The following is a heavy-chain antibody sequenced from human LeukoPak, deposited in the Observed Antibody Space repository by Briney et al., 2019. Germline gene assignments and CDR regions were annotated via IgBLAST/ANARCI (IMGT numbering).Heavy chain of an antibody. D-gene: IGHD5-12*01. CDR1: GFIFTSYV. CDR3: GRGYSGYAFDY. Sequence: GRPLSLSCATSGFIFTSYVMHGLRQARGKGLEWGAVISYDGSTKYYADFVRDRFTISRDNTKNTLYLRMNSLRADDAAVYYCGRGYSGYAFDYWGQGTLVTVSS. V-gene: IGHV3-33*08. CDR2: ISYDGSTK. J-gene: IGHJ4*02.